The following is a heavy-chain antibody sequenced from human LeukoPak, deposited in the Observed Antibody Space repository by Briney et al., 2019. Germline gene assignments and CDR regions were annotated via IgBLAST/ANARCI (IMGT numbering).Heavy chain of an antibody. Sequence: PGGSLRLSCAASGFTYSYFSMNWVPQAPGKELEWVSSISSSSTYIYYADSLKGRFTISRDNAKNSLYLQMNSLRAEDTAVYYCAKDLGSYYYGSGSYGSFGPWGQGTLVTVSS. V-gene: IGHV3-21*01. J-gene: IGHJ5*02. CDR2: ISSSSTYI. CDR3: AKDLGSYYYGSGSYGSFGP. CDR1: GFTYSYFS. D-gene: IGHD3-10*01.